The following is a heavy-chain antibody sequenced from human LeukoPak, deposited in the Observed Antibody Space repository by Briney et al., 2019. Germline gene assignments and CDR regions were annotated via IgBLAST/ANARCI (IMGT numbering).Heavy chain of an antibody. D-gene: IGHD2-15*01. CDR1: SGSISSSNYY. Sequence: SETLSLTCTVSSGSISSSNYYWSWIRQPAGKGLEWIGRISTIGITNYNPSLNSRVTISIDTSKNQFSLKLSSVTAADTAVYYCARDGCGGSCFHYYYYMDVWGKGTTVTISS. CDR2: ISTIGIT. V-gene: IGHV4-61*02. CDR3: ARDGCGGSCFHYYYYMDV. J-gene: IGHJ6*03.